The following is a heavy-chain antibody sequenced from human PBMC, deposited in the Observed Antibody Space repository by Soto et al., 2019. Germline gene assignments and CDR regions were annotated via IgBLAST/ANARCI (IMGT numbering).Heavy chain of an antibody. CDR1: GFTFSSYS. CDR3: ASDPSTHDIVVVPAQDAFDI. CDR2: ISSSSSTI. J-gene: IGHJ3*02. D-gene: IGHD2-2*01. Sequence: GGSLRLSCAASGFTFSSYSMNWVRQAPGKGLEWVSYISSSSSTIYYADSVKGRFTISRDNAKNSLYLQMNSLRAEDTAVYYCASDPSTHDIVVVPAQDAFDIWGQGTMVTVSS. V-gene: IGHV3-48*01.